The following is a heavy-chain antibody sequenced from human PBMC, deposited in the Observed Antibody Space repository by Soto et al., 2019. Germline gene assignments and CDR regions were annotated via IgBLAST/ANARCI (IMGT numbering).Heavy chain of an antibody. CDR1: GGSFSGYY. CDR2: INHSGST. D-gene: IGHD3-22*01. Sequence: PSETLAVTCAVYGGSFSGYYWSWIRQPPGKGLDLIGEINHSGSTNYNPSLKSRVTISVDTSKNQFSLKLSSVTAADTAVYYCARGHRYYDSSGYYYIPPTGTYYFDYWGQGTMVTVSS. V-gene: IGHV4-34*01. J-gene: IGHJ4*02. CDR3: ARGHRYYDSSGYYYIPPTGTYYFDY.